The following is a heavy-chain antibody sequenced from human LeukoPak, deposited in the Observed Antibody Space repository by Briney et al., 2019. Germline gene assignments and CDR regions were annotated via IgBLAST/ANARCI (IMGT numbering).Heavy chain of an antibody. Sequence: ASVKVSCKASGYTFTSYAMHWVRQAPGQRLEWMGWISAYNGNTNYAQKLQGRVTMTTDTSTSTAYMELRSLRSDDTAVYYCARDAGIAAAGDYWGQGTLVTVSS. CDR3: ARDAGIAAAGDY. CDR2: ISAYNGNT. J-gene: IGHJ4*02. V-gene: IGHV1-18*01. CDR1: GYTFTSYA. D-gene: IGHD6-13*01.